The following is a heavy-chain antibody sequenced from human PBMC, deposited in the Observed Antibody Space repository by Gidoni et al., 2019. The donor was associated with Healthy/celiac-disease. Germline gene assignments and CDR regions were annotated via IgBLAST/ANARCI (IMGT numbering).Heavy chain of an antibody. Sequence: EVQLLESGGGLVQPGGSLRLSCAASGFTFSSYAMSWGGRAPGKGLEWVSNISGSGGSTYYADSVKGRFTISRDNSKNTLYLQMNSLRAEDTAVYYCADDGGLFDYWGQGTLVTVSS. V-gene: IGHV3-23*01. CDR3: ADDGGLFDY. D-gene: IGHD3-16*01. CDR1: GFTFSSYA. CDR2: ISGSGGST. J-gene: IGHJ4*02.